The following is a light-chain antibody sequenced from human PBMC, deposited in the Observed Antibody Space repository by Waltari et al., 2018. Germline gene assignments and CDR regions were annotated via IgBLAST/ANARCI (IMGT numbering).Light chain of an antibody. CDR3: CSYAGSPYV. CDR2: DVN. V-gene: IGLV2-11*01. Sequence: QPALTQPRPAPGSPAQSVTISCTGTSRCVGGLNVVSWYQQHPGKAPKLMIYDVNKRPSGVPDRFSGSKSGNTASLTIFGLQAEDEADYYCCSYAGSPYVFGTGTKVTVL. J-gene: IGLJ1*01. CDR1: SRCVGGLNV.